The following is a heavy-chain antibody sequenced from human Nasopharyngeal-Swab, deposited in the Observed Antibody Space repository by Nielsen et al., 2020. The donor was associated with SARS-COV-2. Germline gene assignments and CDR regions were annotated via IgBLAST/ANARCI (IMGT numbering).Heavy chain of an antibody. CDR3: ARGTTGVLDV. CDR2: IYHSGTT. V-gene: IGHV4-4*02. Sequence: VRQAQGKGLEWVGEIYHSGTTNYNPSLKRRVTISVDKSKNQFSLKLTSVTAADTAVYYCARGTTGVLDVWGQGTTVTVSS. J-gene: IGHJ6*02. D-gene: IGHD7-27*01.